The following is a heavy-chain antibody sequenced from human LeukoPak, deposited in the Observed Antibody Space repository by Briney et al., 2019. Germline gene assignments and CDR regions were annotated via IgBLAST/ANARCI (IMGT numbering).Heavy chain of an antibody. J-gene: IGHJ6*03. Sequence: GASVKVSCKASGYTFISYGITWVRRAPGQGREWMGWISPYTTKTNYAQSLQGRVTMTTDTSTSTAYMELRSLRSDDTAVYYCAREGGVGPTAPPDYYSYQMDVWGKGTTVTVSS. CDR1: GYTFISYG. V-gene: IGHV1-18*01. CDR2: ISPYTTKT. CDR3: AREGGVGPTAPPDYYSYQMDV. D-gene: IGHD1-26*01.